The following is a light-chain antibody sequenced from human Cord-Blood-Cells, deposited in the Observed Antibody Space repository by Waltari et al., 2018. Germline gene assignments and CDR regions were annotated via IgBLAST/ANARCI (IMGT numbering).Light chain of an antibody. J-gene: IGKJ3*01. CDR2: AAA. V-gene: IGKV1-39*01. CDR1: QSISSY. Sequence: DRVTITCRASQSISSYLNWYQQKPGKAPKLLIYAAASLQSGVPSRFSGSGSGTDFTLNISSLQPEDFATYYCQQSYSTPVTFGPGTKVDIK. CDR3: QQSYSTPVT.